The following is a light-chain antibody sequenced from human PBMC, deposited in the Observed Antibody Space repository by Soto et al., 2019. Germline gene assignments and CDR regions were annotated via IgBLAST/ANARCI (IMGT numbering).Light chain of an antibody. V-gene: IGKV1-12*01. Sequence: DIQMTQSPSSVSASVGDRVTITCRASQAIGTWLAWYQQKPGKAPNLLIYTASNLQLGVPSRFSGSGSGTACTLTISGLQPEDFATYYCQQSSTFPITFGQGTRLEIK. CDR2: TAS. CDR3: QQSSTFPIT. CDR1: QAIGTW. J-gene: IGKJ5*01.